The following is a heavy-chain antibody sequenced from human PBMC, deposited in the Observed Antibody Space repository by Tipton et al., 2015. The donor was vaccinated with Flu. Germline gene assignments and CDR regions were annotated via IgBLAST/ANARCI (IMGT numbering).Heavy chain of an antibody. D-gene: IGHD3-10*01. Sequence: GLVKPSETLSLICAVSDYSISSGNYWGWVRQPPGKGLEWIGCISHSGRTYYNPSLKSRVTISLDTFQNHFSLKLISVTAADTAVYYCSRSTYYYGSGTSDYWGQGTLVTVSS. J-gene: IGHJ4*02. CDR1: DYSISSGNY. CDR3: SRSTYYYGSGTSDY. V-gene: IGHV4-38-2*01. CDR2: ISHSGRT.